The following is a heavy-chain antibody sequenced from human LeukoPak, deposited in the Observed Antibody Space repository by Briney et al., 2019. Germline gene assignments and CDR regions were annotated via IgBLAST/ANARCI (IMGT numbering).Heavy chain of an antibody. J-gene: IGHJ4*02. V-gene: IGHV5-51*01. Sequence: GESLKISCKGYGYSFTSYWIGWVRQMPGKGLEWMGSIYPGDSDTRYSPSFQGQVTISADKSTSTAYLQWSSLKAPDTAMFYCARRLAAAGTGDFDYWGQGTLVTVSS. D-gene: IGHD6-13*01. CDR2: IYPGDSDT. CDR1: GYSFTSYW. CDR3: ARRLAAAGTGDFDY.